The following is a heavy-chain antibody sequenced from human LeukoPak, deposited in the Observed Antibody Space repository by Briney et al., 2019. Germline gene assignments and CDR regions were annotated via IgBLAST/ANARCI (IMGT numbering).Heavy chain of an antibody. CDR2: IYYSGST. CDR3: ARPFTKNSSDRDFEY. V-gene: IGHV4-39*01. CDR1: GGSISSSSYY. D-gene: IGHD6-19*01. Sequence: SETLSLTCTVSGGSISSSSYYWGWIRQPPGKGLEWIGSIYYSGSTYYNPSLKSRVTISVDTSKNQFSLKLSSVTATDTAVYYCARPFTKNSSDRDFEYWGQGTLVTVSS. J-gene: IGHJ4*02.